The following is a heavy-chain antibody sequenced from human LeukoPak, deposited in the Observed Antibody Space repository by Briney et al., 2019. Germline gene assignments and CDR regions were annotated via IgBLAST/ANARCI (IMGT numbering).Heavy chain of an antibody. CDR2: IKQDGSEK. Sequence: GGSLRLSCAASGFTFSSYWMSWVRQAPGKGLEWAANIKQDGSEKYYVDSVKGRFTISRDNAKNSLYLQMNSLRAEDTAVYYCARDPYSSSSGGIEYWGQGTLVTVSS. CDR3: ARDPYSSSSGGIEY. CDR1: GFTFSSYW. V-gene: IGHV3-7*01. J-gene: IGHJ4*02. D-gene: IGHD6-6*01.